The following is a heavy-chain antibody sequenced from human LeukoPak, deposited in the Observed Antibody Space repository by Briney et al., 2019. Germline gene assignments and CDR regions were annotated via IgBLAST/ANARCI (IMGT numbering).Heavy chain of an antibody. V-gene: IGHV1-69*04. D-gene: IGHD2-21*02. J-gene: IGHJ3*02. CDR3: ARAPYCGGDCVADAFDI. CDR2: IIPILGIA. Sequence: SVKVSCKASGGTFSSYAISWVRPAPRQGLEWMGSIIPILGIANYAQKFQGRVTITADKFTSTAYMELSSLRAQDTAVYYCARAPYCGGDCVADAFDIWGQGTMVTVCS. CDR1: GGTFSSYA.